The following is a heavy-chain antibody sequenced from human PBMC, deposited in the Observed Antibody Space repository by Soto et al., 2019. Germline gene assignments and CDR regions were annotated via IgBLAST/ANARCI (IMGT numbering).Heavy chain of an antibody. CDR3: ASGGGYDTYYYYYYMDV. V-gene: IGHV4-59*08. CDR2: IYYSGST. Sequence: SETLSLTCTVSGGSISSYYWSWIRQPPGKGLEWIGYIYYSGSTNYNPSLKSRVTISVDTSKNQFSLKLSSVTAADTAVYYCASGGGYDTYYYYYYMDVWGKGTTVTVSS. J-gene: IGHJ6*03. CDR1: GGSISSYY. D-gene: IGHD5-12*01.